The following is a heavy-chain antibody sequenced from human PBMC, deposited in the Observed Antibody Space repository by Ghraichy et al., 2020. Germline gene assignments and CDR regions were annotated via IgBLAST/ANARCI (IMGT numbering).Heavy chain of an antibody. J-gene: IGHJ4*02. CDR1: GDSVRSTF. CDR2: IHYTGTN. V-gene: IGHV4-59*08. D-gene: IGHD3-10*01. Sequence: SETLSLTCTVSGDSVRSTFWSWVRQSPGKGLEWIAYIHYTGTNNYNPSFKSRLTTSMDTSQNRFTLTLRSVTAADAAVYYCARLGRMATIQYYSLDYWGPGTLVTVSS. CDR3: ARLGRMATIQYYSLDY.